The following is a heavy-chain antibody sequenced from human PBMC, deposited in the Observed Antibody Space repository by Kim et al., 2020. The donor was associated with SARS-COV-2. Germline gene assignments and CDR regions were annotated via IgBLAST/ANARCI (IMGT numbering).Heavy chain of an antibody. D-gene: IGHD6-25*01. Sequence: GGSLRLSCAASGFTFTNNAMNWVRQAPGKGLEWVAGIGGDERTYYADSVHGRFTITRDDSQSTLYLQMNRLRAGDTAKDYCAKDLWQFAANGYWGQGNLVTVSA. CDR1: GFTFTNNA. CDR3: AKDLWQFAANGY. CDR2: IGGDERT. V-gene: IGHV3-23*01. J-gene: IGHJ4*02.